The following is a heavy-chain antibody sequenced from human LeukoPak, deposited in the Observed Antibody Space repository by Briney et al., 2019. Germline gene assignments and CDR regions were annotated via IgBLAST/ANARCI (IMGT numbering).Heavy chain of an antibody. D-gene: IGHD6-13*01. CDR1: GFTFSSYA. V-gene: IGHV3-23*01. CDR3: AKDGSSSHTEPVDY. Sequence: PGGSLRLSCAASGFTFSSYAMSWVRQAPGKGLEWVSAISGSGGSTYYADSVKGRFTISRDNSKNTLYLQMNSLRAEDTAVYYCAKDGSSSHTEPVDYWGQGTLVTVSS. J-gene: IGHJ4*02. CDR2: ISGSGGST.